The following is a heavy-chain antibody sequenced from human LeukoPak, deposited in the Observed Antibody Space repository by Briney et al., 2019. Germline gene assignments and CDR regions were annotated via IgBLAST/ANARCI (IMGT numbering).Heavy chain of an antibody. CDR1: GGSISNSNYY. V-gene: IGHV4-39*07. Sequence: SETLSLTCTVSGGSISNSNYYWGWIRQPPGKGLEWIGSIYYSGSTYYNPSLKSRVTISVDTSKNQFSLKLSSVTAADTAVYYCARDSRIVGATYFDYWGQGTLVTVSS. CDR2: IYYSGST. CDR3: ARDSRIVGATYFDY. J-gene: IGHJ4*02. D-gene: IGHD1-26*01.